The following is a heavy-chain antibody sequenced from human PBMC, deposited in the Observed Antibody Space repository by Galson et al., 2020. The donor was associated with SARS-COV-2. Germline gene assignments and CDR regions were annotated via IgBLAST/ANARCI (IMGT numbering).Heavy chain of an antibody. Sequence: SCAVSGGSISSNSYSWNWLRQPAGKGLEWIGRIYTIETTNYNPSLKSRVTISVDTSKNQFSLELSSVTAADTAVYYCAKGRYRNDYYFHYMDVWGKGTMVTISS. D-gene: IGHD5-18*01. CDR3: AKGRYRNDYYFHYMDV. V-gene: IGHV4-61*02. CDR1: GGSISSNSYS. CDR2: IYTIETT. J-gene: IGHJ6*03.